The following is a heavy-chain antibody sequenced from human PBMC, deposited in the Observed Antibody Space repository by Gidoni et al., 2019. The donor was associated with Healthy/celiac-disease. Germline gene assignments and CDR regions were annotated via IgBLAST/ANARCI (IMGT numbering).Heavy chain of an antibody. V-gene: IGHV3-9*01. CDR2: IRWNSGSI. J-gene: IGHJ4*02. Sequence: EVQLVESGGGLVQPGRSLRLSCAASGFTFDDYAMHWVRQAPGKGLEWVSGIRWNSGSIGYADSVKGRFTISRDNAKNSLYLQMNSLRAEDTALYYCAKDRGLMVYAISDYFDYWGQGTLVTVSS. CDR1: GFTFDDYA. D-gene: IGHD2-8*01. CDR3: AKDRGLMVYAISDYFDY.